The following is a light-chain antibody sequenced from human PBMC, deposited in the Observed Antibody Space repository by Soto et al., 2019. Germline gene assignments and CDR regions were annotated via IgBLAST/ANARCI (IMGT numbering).Light chain of an antibody. CDR2: AAS. J-gene: IGKJ4*01. CDR1: QGIDSY. CDR3: KQRSDWPLT. V-gene: IGKV3-11*01. Sequence: EIVLTQSPATLSLSPGERATLSCRASQGIDSYLAWYQQKPGQAPRLLMFAASQRATGIPARFSGSGSGTDFTLTISSLEPEDFAVYYCKQRSDWPLTFGGGTKVEI.